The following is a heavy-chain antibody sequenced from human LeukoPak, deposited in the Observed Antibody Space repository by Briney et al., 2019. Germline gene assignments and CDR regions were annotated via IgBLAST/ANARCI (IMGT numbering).Heavy chain of an antibody. V-gene: IGHV4-39*02. CDR3: ASGTFDDYGDYDRGDYFDH. J-gene: IGHJ4*02. Sequence: PSETLSLTCTVSGASISSSSSSWGWVRQPPGKGPEGIGSIYYSGLTYDNPSLKSRVSISVDPSKNPFSLKVSSVTAADTAVYYCASGTFDDYGDYDRGDYFDHWGQGTLVTVSS. D-gene: IGHD4-17*01. CDR2: IYYSGLT. CDR1: GASISSSSSS.